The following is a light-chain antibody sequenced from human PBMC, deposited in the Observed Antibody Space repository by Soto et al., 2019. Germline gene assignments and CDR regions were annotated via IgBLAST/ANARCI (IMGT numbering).Light chain of an antibody. J-gene: IGKJ2*01. Sequence: DIQLTQSPSFLSASVGDRVTITCRASQGISTFLAWYQQKPGKAPKLLIYAASTLQSEVPSRFSGSGSGTEFTLTISSLQPEDLATYFCHQLNSYPYTFGQGTKLEIK. CDR3: HQLNSYPYT. V-gene: IGKV1-9*01. CDR2: AAS. CDR1: QGISTF.